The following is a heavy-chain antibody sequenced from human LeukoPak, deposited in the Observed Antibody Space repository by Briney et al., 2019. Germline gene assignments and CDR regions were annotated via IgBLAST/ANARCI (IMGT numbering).Heavy chain of an antibody. Sequence: ASVKVSCKASGHTFTSYDINWVRQAPGQGLEWMGWMNPNSGNTGYAQKFQGRVTMTRNTSISTAYMELSSLRSEDTAVYYCARELHRNWGSAFDIWGQGTMVTVSS. V-gene: IGHV1-8*01. CDR2: MNPNSGNT. J-gene: IGHJ3*02. CDR1: GHTFTSYD. CDR3: ARELHRNWGSAFDI. D-gene: IGHD7-27*01.